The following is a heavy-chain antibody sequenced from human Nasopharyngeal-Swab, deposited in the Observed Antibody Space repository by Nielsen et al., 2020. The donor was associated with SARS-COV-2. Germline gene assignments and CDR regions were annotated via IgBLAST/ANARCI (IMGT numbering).Heavy chain of an antibody. CDR3: AKDCNSSWYTWGRFDY. CDR2: ISWNSGSI. V-gene: IGHV3-9*01. J-gene: IGHJ4*02. Sequence: GGSLRLSCAASGFTFDDYAMHWVRQAPGKGLEWVSGISWNSGSIGYADSVKGRFTISRDNAKNSLYLQMNSLRAEDTALYYCAKDCNSSWYTWGRFDYWGQGTLVTVSS. D-gene: IGHD6-13*01. CDR1: GFTFDDYA.